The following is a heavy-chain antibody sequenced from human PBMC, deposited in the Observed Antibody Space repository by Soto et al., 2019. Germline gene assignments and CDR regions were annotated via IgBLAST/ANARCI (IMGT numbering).Heavy chain of an antibody. J-gene: IGHJ4*02. V-gene: IGHV3-30-3*01. CDR2: ISYDGSNK. Sequence: SLRLSCAASGFTVSSYAMHWVRQAPGKGLEWVAVISYDGSNKYYADSVKGRFTISRDNSKNTLYLQMNSLRAEDTAVYYCASLAPIVVVIKDYWGKGTLVTVSS. CDR1: GFTVSSYA. CDR3: ASLAPIVVVIKDY. D-gene: IGHD3-22*01.